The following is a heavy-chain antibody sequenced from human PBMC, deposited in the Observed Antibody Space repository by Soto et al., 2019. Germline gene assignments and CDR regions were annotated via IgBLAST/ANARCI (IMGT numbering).Heavy chain of an antibody. J-gene: IGHJ4*02. Sequence: SETLSLTCTVSGGSISSGGYYWSWIRQHPGKGLEWIGYIYYSGSTYYNPSLKSRVTISVDTSKNQFSLKLSSVTAADTAVYYCARPRSSPGRYYFDYWGQGTLVTVSS. CDR2: IYYSGST. CDR3: ARPRSSPGRYYFDY. CDR1: GGSISSGGYY. D-gene: IGHD6-13*01. V-gene: IGHV4-31*03.